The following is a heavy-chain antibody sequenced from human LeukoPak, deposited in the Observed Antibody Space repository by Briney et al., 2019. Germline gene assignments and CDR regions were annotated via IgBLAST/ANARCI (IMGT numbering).Heavy chain of an antibody. CDR2: IYYSGST. D-gene: IGHD4-23*01. CDR1: GGSISSSSYY. Sequence: PSETLSLTCTVSGGSISSSSYYWGWIRQPPGKGLEWIGSIYYSGSTYYNPSLKSRVTISVDTSKNQFSLKLSSVTAADTAVYYCASKRGMYGGNSGRNRGWYFDYWGQGTLVTVSS. CDR3: ASKRGMYGGNSGRNRGWYFDY. J-gene: IGHJ4*02. V-gene: IGHV4-39*07.